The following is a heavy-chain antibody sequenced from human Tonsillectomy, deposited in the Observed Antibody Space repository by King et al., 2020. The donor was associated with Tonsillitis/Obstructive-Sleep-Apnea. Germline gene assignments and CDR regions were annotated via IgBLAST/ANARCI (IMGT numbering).Heavy chain of an antibody. Sequence: QLQESGPGLVKPSETLSLTCTVSGGSISSYYWSWIRQPPGKGLEWVGYFYYSGSTNYNPSLKSRFTISVATSKNQFSLKLSSVTAADTAVYYCARGRIAAAGMKYYYYYMDVWGKGTTVTVSS. CDR2: FYYSGST. CDR3: ARGRIAAAGMKYYYYYMDV. D-gene: IGHD6-13*01. CDR1: GGSISSYY. V-gene: IGHV4-59*01. J-gene: IGHJ6*03.